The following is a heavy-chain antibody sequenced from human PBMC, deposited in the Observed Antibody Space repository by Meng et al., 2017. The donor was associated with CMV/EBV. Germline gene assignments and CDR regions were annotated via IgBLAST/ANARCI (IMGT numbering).Heavy chain of an antibody. D-gene: IGHD3-9*01. CDR3: AKGLFDTYWYFDL. J-gene: IGHJ2*01. Sequence: CAASGFYFNNYFMGWRRQAPGKGLDWVSAIGGSGDKTYYADSVKGRFTISRDNSENTLYLQIHSLRAEDTARYYCAKGLFDTYWYFDLWGRGTLVTVSS. V-gene: IGHV3-23*01. CDR2: IGGSGDKT. CDR1: GFYFNNYF.